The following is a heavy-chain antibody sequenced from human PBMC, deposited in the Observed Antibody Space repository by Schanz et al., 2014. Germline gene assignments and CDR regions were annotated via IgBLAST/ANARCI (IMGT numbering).Heavy chain of an antibody. Sequence: QVQLVQSGAEVKKPGSSVKVSCKASGGTFSSYTISWVRQAPGQGLEWMGRIIPILGVANYAQRFQGRVTITADKSTNTAYMELSSLRSDDSAVYYYARGGATGYFDYWGQGTLVTVSS. J-gene: IGHJ4*02. CDR1: GGTFSSYT. V-gene: IGHV1-69*02. D-gene: IGHD1-26*01. CDR3: ARGGATGYFDY. CDR2: IIPILGVA.